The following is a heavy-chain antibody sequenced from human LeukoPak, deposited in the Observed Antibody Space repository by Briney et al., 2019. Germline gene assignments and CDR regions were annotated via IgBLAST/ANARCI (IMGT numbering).Heavy chain of an antibody. V-gene: IGHV5-51*01. Sequence: ASVTISCKGSGYSFTSYWIGWVRQLPGKGLGLMGIIYPGDSGTRSSPSFQGQVTISAHKSISTAYLQWSGLQASDTAMYYCARLGGYCSGGSCYDIMYNWFDPWGQGTLVTVSS. CDR2: IYPGDSGT. J-gene: IGHJ5*02. CDR3: ARLGGYCSGGSCYDIMYNWFDP. CDR1: GYSFTSYW. D-gene: IGHD2-15*01.